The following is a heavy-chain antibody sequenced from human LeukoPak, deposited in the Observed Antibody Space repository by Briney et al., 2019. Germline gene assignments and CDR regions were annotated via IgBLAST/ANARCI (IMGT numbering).Heavy chain of an antibody. CDR3: ARDRGGSKYFDS. CDR1: GFTVSSNY. Sequence: PGGSLRLSCAASGFTVSSNYMSWVRQAPGKGLEWVSVIYSGGSTYYADSVKGRFTISRDNSKNTLYLQMNSLRAEDTALYSCARDRGGSKYFDSWGQGTLVTVSS. D-gene: IGHD3-10*01. CDR2: IYSGGST. V-gene: IGHV3-66*01. J-gene: IGHJ4*02.